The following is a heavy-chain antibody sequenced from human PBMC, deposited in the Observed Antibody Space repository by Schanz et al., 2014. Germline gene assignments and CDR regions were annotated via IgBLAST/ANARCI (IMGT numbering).Heavy chain of an antibody. D-gene: IGHD3-22*01. CDR2: ISASGGTT. V-gene: IGHV3-23*01. J-gene: IGHJ4*02. CDR3: AKDISDTSGKDDY. CDR1: GFTFSAYA. Sequence: EVQLLESGGGLVQPGGSLRLSCAASGFTFSAYAMTWVRQIPGKGLEWVSAISASGGTTYYADSVKGRFTISRDNSKNTLYLQMKSLRAEDTAVYYCAKDISDTSGKDDYWGQGTLVTVSS.